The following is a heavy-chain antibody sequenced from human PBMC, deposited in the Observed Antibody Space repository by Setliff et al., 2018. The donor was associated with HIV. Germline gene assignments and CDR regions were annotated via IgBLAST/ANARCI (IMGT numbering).Heavy chain of an antibody. V-gene: IGHV3-15*01. Sequence: GGSLRLSCAASGFTFNNAWMSWVRQAPGKGLEWVGRIKSKTDGGTRDFAAPVKGRFVISRDDSKNSLYLQMNSPKTEDTAVYYCARGPLLGDAYDLWGQGTMVTVSS. CDR2: IKSKTDGGTR. J-gene: IGHJ3*01. CDR1: GFTFNNAW. CDR3: ARGPLLGDAYDL.